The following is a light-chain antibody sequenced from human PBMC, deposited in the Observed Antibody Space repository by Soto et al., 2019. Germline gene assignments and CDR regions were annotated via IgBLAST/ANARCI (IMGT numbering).Light chain of an antibody. V-gene: IGKV1-8*01. Sequence: IRLTHSPSSFSASTGDRVTISFRSSQGIISYLAWYQQKPGKAAKLRIYKASTLKSGVPSRFSGSGSGTEFTFTISSLQPDDFATYYCQQYTCLWTFGPGAKVDIK. CDR1: QGIISY. CDR2: KAS. CDR3: QQYTCLWT. J-gene: IGKJ1*01.